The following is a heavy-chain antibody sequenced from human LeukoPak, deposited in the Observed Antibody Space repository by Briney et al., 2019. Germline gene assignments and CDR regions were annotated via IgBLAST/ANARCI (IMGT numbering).Heavy chain of an antibody. CDR2: INPSGGST. Sequence: ASVKVSFRASGYTFTSYYMHWVRQAPGQGLEWMGIINPSGGSTSYAQKFQGRVTMTRDMSTSTVYMELSSLRSDDTAIYYCARGDYYDSSGFRWWGQGTLVTVSS. D-gene: IGHD3-22*01. CDR1: GYTFTSYY. CDR3: ARGDYYDSSGFRW. V-gene: IGHV1-46*01. J-gene: IGHJ4*02.